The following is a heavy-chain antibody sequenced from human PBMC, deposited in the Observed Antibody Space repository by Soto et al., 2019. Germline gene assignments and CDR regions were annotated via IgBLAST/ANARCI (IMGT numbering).Heavy chain of an antibody. J-gene: IGHJ6*02. V-gene: IGHV3-23*01. Sequence: EVQLMESGGGLVQPGGSLRLSCAASGLTFSSYAMSWVRQAPGKGLEWVSAISGSGGSTYYADSVKGRFTISRDNSKNTLYLQMNSLRAEDTAVYYCAKCRDSSGWGYGMDVWGQGTTVTVSS. CDR2: ISGSGGST. CDR1: GLTFSSYA. CDR3: AKCRDSSGWGYGMDV. D-gene: IGHD6-19*01.